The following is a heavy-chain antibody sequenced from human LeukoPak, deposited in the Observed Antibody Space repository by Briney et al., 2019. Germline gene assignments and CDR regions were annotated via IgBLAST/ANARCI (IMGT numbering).Heavy chain of an antibody. CDR1: GYTFTSYG. D-gene: IGHD3-22*01. J-gene: IGHJ4*02. Sequence: ASVKVSCKASGYTFTSYGISWVRQAPGQGLEWMGWISAYNGNTNYAQKLQGRVTMTTDTSTSTAYMELRSLRSDDTAVYYCARDGSYDNSGYNFDYWGQGTLVTVSS. V-gene: IGHV1-18*01. CDR3: ARDGSYDNSGYNFDY. CDR2: ISAYNGNT.